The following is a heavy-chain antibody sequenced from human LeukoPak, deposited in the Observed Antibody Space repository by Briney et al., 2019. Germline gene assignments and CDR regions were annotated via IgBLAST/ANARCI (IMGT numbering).Heavy chain of an antibody. CDR1: GFTFSNYW. V-gene: IGHV3-7*01. CDR2: IKEDGSEK. CDR3: ARGRGFDS. Sequence: GGSLRLSCVASGFTFSNYWMSWVRQAPGKGLEWVANIKEDGSEKYYVDSVKGRFTISRDNAKNSLYLQMNSLRAEDTAVYYCARGRGFDSWGLGTPIIVSS. D-gene: IGHD3-10*01. J-gene: IGHJ4*02.